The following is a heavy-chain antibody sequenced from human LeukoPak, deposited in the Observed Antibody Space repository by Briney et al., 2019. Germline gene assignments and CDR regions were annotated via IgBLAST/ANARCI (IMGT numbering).Heavy chain of an antibody. J-gene: IGHJ4*02. CDR2: IYYTGTT. V-gene: IGHV4-59*01. Sequence: PSETLSLTCTVSGGSMSTYYWTWIRQPPGKALEWIGYIYYTGTTAYNPSLKSRVTISIDMSKNQFSLKLSSVTAADTAIYYCATPGPNYGDYAYDSWGQGTLVTVSS. D-gene: IGHD4-17*01. CDR1: GGSMSTYY. CDR3: ATPGPNYGDYAYDS.